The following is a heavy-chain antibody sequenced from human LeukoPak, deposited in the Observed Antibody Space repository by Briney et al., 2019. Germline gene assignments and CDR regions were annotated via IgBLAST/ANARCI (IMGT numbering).Heavy chain of an antibody. CDR1: GGSISSYY. CDR2: IYYSGST. D-gene: IGHD3-9*01. CDR3: ARRCYDILTGYKHPPDYYGSGSQLYYFDY. Sequence: KASETLSLTCTVSGGSISSYYWSWIRQPPGKGLEWIGYIYYSGSTNYNPSLKSRVTISVDTSKNQFSLKLSSVTAADTAVYYCARRCYDILTGYKHPPDYYGSGSQLYYFDYWGQGTLVTVSS. J-gene: IGHJ4*02. V-gene: IGHV4-59*12.